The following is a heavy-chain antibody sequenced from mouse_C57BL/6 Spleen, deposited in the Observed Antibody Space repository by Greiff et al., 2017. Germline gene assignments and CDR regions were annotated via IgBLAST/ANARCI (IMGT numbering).Heavy chain of an antibody. CDR1: GYTFTSYW. V-gene: IGHV1-69*01. CDR2: IDPSDSYT. CDR3: ALRGYEGPAWFAY. Sequence: QVQLQQPGAELVMPGASVKLSCKASGYTFTSYWMHWVKQRPGQGLEWIGEIDPSDSYTNYNQKFKGKSTLTVDKSSSTAYMQLSSLTSEDSAVYYCALRGYEGPAWFAYWGQGTLVTVSA. D-gene: IGHD2-3*01. J-gene: IGHJ3*01.